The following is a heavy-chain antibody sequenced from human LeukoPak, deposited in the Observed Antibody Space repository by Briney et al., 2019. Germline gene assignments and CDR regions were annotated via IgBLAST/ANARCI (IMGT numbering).Heavy chain of an antibody. J-gene: IGHJ4*02. CDR3: ARGLGDFGSGLVHY. CDR1: GFSLSTYS. CDR2: ISSSSSYI. Sequence: PGGSLRLSCAASGFSLSTYSMNWVRQAPGKGLEWVSFISSSSSYIYYADSVKGRFTISRDNAKNSLYLQMNSLRAEDTAVYYSARGLGDFGSGLVHYGDQGTLVTVSS. D-gene: IGHD3-3*01. V-gene: IGHV3-21*01.